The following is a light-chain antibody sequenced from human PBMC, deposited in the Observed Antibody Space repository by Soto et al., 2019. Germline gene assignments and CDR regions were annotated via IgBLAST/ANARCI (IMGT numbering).Light chain of an antibody. Sequence: EIVLTQSPGTLSLSPGEGASLSCRASQSVPKNFLAWYQQKPGQALRLLISGASSRATGIPDRFSGSGSGTDFTLTISRLEAEDFAVYFCQQYASSPLTFGGGTKVAIK. CDR3: QQYASSPLT. CDR2: GAS. V-gene: IGKV3-20*01. CDR1: QSVPKNF. J-gene: IGKJ4*01.